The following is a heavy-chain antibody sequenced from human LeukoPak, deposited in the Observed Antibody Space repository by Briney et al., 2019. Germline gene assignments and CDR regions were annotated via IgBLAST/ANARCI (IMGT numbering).Heavy chain of an antibody. Sequence: GGSLRLSCAASGFTFDDYAMHWVRHAPGKGLEWVSGISWNSGSIGYADTVKGRFTISRDNAKNSLYLQMNSLRAEDTALYYCAKEEDGSGGSCYGYYFDYWGQGTLVTVSS. D-gene: IGHD2-15*01. J-gene: IGHJ4*02. V-gene: IGHV3-9*01. CDR3: AKEEDGSGGSCYGYYFDY. CDR1: GFTFDDYA. CDR2: ISWNSGSI.